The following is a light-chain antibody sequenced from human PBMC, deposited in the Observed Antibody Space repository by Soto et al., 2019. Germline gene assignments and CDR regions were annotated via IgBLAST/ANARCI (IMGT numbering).Light chain of an antibody. Sequence: EIVMTQSPATLSVFPGERATLSCRASQSVYSNLVWYQQKPGQAPRLLIYGASRRATGIPDTFSGSGSGTDFTLTISRLEPEDFAVYYCQLYGDSPMYTFGLGTKLEIK. J-gene: IGKJ2*01. V-gene: IGKV3-20*01. CDR1: QSVYSN. CDR3: QLYGDSPMYT. CDR2: GAS.